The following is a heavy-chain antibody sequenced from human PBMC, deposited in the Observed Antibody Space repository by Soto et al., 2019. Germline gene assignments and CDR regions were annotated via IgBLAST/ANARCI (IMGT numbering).Heavy chain of an antibody. D-gene: IGHD2-2*01. CDR3: ARDIVVVPAAMAGYYYYYGMDV. CDR2: ISYDGSNK. CDR1: GFTFSSYA. V-gene: IGHV3-30-3*01. Sequence: PGGSLRLSCAASGFTFSSYAMHWVRQAPGKGLEWVAVISYDGSNKYYADSVKGRFTISRDNSKNTLYLQMNSLRAEDTAVYYCARDIVVVPAAMAGYYYYYGMDVWGQGTTVTVSS. J-gene: IGHJ6*02.